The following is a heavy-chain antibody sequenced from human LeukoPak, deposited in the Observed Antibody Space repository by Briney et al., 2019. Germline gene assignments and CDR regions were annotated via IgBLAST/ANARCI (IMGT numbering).Heavy chain of an antibody. Sequence: SETLSLTCAVYSGSFSGFYWTWIRQPPGKGLEWIGQINHNRSTHYNPSLKSRVTISVDTSKNQFSLKLSSVTAADTAVYYCARVPKYFDLWGRGTLVTVSS. CDR1: SGSFSGFY. CDR2: INHNRST. V-gene: IGHV4-34*01. CDR3: ARVPKYFDL. J-gene: IGHJ2*01.